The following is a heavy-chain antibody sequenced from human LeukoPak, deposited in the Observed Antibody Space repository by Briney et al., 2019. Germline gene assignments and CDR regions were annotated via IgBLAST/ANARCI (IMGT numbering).Heavy chain of an antibody. V-gene: IGHV3-21*01. CDR1: GFRFSDHT. D-gene: IGHD3-10*01. CDR3: TRDRSYSDFDY. Sequence: GGSLRLSCAASGFRFSDHTMNWVRHAPGKGLEWVSSIGGTNGAIFYADSVKGRFTISRDNVENSLSLQMNSLRAEDTAVYYCTRDRSYSDFDYWGQGTLVTVSS. CDR2: IGGTNGAI. J-gene: IGHJ4*02.